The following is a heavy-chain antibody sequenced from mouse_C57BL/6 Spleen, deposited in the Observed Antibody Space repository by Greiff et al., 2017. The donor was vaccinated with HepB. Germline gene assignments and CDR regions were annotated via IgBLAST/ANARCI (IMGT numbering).Heavy chain of an antibody. D-gene: IGHD1-1*01. V-gene: IGHV1-69*01. CDR2: IDPSDSYT. CDR1: GYTFTSYW. J-gene: IGHJ4*01. Sequence: QVQLQQPGAELVMPGASVKLSCKASGYTFTSYWMHWVKQRPGQGLEWIGEIDPSDSYTNYNQKFKGKSTLTVDKSSSTAYMQLSSLTSEDSTVYYCASGYGSNYYAMDYWGQGTSVTVSS. CDR3: ASGYGSNYYAMDY.